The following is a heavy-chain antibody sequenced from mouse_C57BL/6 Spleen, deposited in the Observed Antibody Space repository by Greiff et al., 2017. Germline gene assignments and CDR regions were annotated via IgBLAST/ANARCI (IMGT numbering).Heavy chain of an antibody. D-gene: IGHD1-1*01. V-gene: IGHV1-26*01. CDR1: GYTFTDYY. Sequence: EVQLQQPGPELVKPGASVKISCKASGYTFTDYYMDWVKQSHGKSLEWIGDINPNNGGTSYNQKFKGKATLTVDKSSSTAYMELRSLTSEDSAVYYCARHYGTLYWYFDVWGTGTTVTVSS. J-gene: IGHJ1*03. CDR2: INPNNGGT. CDR3: ARHYGTLYWYFDV.